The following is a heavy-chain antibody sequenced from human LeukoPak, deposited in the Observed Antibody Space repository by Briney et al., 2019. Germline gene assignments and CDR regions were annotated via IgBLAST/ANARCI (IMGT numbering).Heavy chain of an antibody. Sequence: GAYLRLSCAASGFSLNGYWMHWVRQAAGKGLVWVAGMNSAGTTINYADSVKGRFTISRDNAGNALNLHMSSLRADDTAIYYCIREIQVRASASLGYWGQGTLVTVSS. D-gene: IGHD2-2*01. CDR2: MNSAGTTI. CDR1: GFSLNGYW. V-gene: IGHV3-74*01. CDR3: IREIQVRASASLGY. J-gene: IGHJ4*01.